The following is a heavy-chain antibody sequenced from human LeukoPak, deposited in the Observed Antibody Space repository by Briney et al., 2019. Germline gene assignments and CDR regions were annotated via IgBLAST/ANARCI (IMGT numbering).Heavy chain of an antibody. D-gene: IGHD3-10*01. Sequence: GGSLTLSCAGSGFTFRHYAMAWVRQAPGKGLEWVSTISGGGESAHYADSVEGRFTISRDNSKNTLVLQMDSLRAEDTALYNCAKDVGVVMFDYWGQGTLVTVSS. CDR2: ISGGGESA. CDR1: GFTFRHYA. CDR3: AKDVGVVMFDY. V-gene: IGHV3-23*01. J-gene: IGHJ4*02.